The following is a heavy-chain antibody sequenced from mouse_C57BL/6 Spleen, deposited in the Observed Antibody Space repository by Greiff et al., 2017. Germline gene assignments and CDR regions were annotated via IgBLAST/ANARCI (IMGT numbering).Heavy chain of an antibody. V-gene: IGHV5-12*01. D-gene: IGHD2-3*01. CDR1: GFTFSDYY. Sequence: EVKLEESGGGLVQPGGSLKLSCAASGFTFSDYYMYWVRQTPEKRLEWVAYISNGGGSTYYPDTVKGRFTISRDNAKNTLYLQMSRLKSEDTAMYYCARQDGYWGYFDVWGTGTTVTVSS. J-gene: IGHJ1*03. CDR3: ARQDGYWGYFDV. CDR2: ISNGGGST.